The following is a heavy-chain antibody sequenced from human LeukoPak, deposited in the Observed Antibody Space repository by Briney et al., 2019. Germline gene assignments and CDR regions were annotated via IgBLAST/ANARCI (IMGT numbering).Heavy chain of an antibody. CDR1: GYTFTSYG. D-gene: IGHD1-7*01. J-gene: IGHJ4*02. CDR3: ARWDLTGTIHPSSDY. Sequence: ASVKVSCKASGYTFTSYGISWVRQAPGQGLEWMGGIIPIFGTANYAQKFQGRVTITADESTSTAYMELSSLRSEDTAVYYCARWDLTGTIHPSSDYWGQGTLVTVSS. V-gene: IGHV1-69*13. CDR2: IIPIFGTA.